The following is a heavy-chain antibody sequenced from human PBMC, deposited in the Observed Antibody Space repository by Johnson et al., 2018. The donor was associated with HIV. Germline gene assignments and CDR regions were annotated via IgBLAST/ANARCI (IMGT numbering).Heavy chain of an antibody. CDR2: ISTNGGST. Sequence: VQLVESGGGVVQPGRSLRLSCAASGFTFSSNYMSWVRQAPGKGLDYVSGISTNGGSTYYANSVKGRFTISRDNSNNTLYLQMNSLRAEDTAVYYCAREIIADRPSAFDIWGQGTMVTVSS. V-gene: IGHV3-64*01. D-gene: IGHD6-6*01. J-gene: IGHJ3*02. CDR3: AREIIADRPSAFDI. CDR1: GFTFSSNY.